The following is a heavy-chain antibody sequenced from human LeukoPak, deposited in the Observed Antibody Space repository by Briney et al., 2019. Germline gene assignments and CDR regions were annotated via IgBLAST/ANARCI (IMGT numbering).Heavy chain of an antibody. CDR1: GFTFSSYA. J-gene: IGHJ4*02. D-gene: IGHD3-22*01. CDR3: AKVPMIVLVMIDY. Sequence: GGSLRLSCAASGFTFSSYAMSWVRQAPGKGLEWVSAISGSGGSTDYADSVKGRFTISRDNSKNTLYLQMNSLRAEDTAVYYCAKVPMIVLVMIDYWGQGTLVTVSS. V-gene: IGHV3-23*01. CDR2: ISGSGGST.